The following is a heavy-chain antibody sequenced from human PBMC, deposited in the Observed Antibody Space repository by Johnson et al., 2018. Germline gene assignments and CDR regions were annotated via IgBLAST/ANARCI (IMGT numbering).Heavy chain of an antibody. Sequence: VQLQEAGGGLVKPGRSLRLSCTTSGFTFSDYAMTWFRQAPGKGLEWIGFIRSPGYGGTTEYAASLGGRFTISRDNSKNTLYLQMNSLRGEDTAVYYCAREAEYSVEYFQYWGQGTLVTVSS. CDR3: AREAEYSVEYFQY. J-gene: IGHJ1*01. D-gene: IGHD5/OR15-5a*01. CDR1: GFTFSDYA. CDR2: IRSPGYGGTT. V-gene: IGHV3-49*05.